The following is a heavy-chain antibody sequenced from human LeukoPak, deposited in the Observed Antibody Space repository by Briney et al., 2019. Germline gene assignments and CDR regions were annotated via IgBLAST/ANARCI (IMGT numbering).Heavy chain of an antibody. D-gene: IGHD3-10*01. J-gene: IGHJ3*02. V-gene: IGHV3-48*02. CDR2: ITSSSGI. CDR1: GFSFSTYI. Sequence: GGSLRLSCAVSGFSFSTYIMNWVRQAPGKGLEWVSDITSSSGIHYADSVKGRFTISRDNVKNSLYLQMNGLRDEDTAVYYCARTYGSAGSYYAFDIWGQGTMVTVSS. CDR3: ARTYGSAGSYYAFDI.